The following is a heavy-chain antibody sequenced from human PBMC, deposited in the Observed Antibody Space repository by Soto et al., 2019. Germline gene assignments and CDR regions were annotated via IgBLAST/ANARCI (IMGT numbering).Heavy chain of an antibody. J-gene: IGHJ6*02. Sequence: PXETLSLTCTVSGGSINSGDYYWTWIRQPPGKGLEWIGYINYSGSTHYNPSLKSRITISVDTSKNQFSLKLSSVTAADTAVYYCAREVLFGEYEYYYGMDVCGQVSTVTVSS. D-gene: IGHD4-17*01. CDR3: AREVLFGEYEYYYGMDV. V-gene: IGHV4-30-4*01. CDR1: GGSINSGDYY. CDR2: INYSGST.